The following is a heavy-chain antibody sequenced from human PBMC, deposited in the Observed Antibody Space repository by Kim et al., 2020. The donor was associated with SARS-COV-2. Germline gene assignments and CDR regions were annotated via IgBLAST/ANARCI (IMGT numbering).Heavy chain of an antibody. CDR2: ISGSGGST. V-gene: IGHV3-23*01. Sequence: GGSLRLSCAASGFTFSSYAMSWVRQAPGKGLEWVSAISGSGGSTYYADSVKGRSTISRDNSKNTLYLQMNSLRAEDTAVYYCTKDRLGITMVRGVITFDYWGQGTLVTVSS. D-gene: IGHD3-10*01. J-gene: IGHJ4*02. CDR3: TKDRLGITMVRGVITFDY. CDR1: GFTFSSYA.